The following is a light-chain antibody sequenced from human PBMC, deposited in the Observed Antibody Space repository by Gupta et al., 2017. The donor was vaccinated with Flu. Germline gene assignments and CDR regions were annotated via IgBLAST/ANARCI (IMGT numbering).Light chain of an antibody. Sequence: LGVRATMTRKPSQSGLFRANGKEAVAWYQQNPGPPPTLLFYWASTRDSGVAARFGGGGRGPAFSLKLSRLEAHGVAFYSCHQYRSTPTTFGQGTRLEIK. CDR3: HQYRSTPTT. CDR1: QSGLFRANGKEA. CDR2: WAS. J-gene: IGKJ5*01. V-gene: IGKV4-1*01.